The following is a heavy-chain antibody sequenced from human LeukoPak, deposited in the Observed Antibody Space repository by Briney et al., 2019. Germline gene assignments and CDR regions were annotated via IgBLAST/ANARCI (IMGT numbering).Heavy chain of an antibody. J-gene: IGHJ5*02. CDR3: AREYQLPYNWFDP. CDR1: GGSISSGGYS. V-gene: IGHV4-30-2*01. Sequence: PSETLSLTCAVSGGSISSGGYSWSWIRQPPGKGLEWIGYIYHSGSTYYNPSLKSRVTISVDRSKSQFSLKLSSVTAADTAVYYCAREYQLPYNWFDPWGQGTLVTVSS. CDR2: IYHSGST. D-gene: IGHD2-2*01.